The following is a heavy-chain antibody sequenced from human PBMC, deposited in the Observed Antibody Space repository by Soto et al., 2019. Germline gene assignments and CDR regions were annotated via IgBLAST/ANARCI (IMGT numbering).Heavy chain of an antibody. CDR2: INAGNGNT. V-gene: IGHV1-3*01. CDR3: ARDLYSSGWYWFDY. Sequence: ASVKVSCKASGYTFTTYDINWVRQAPGQRLEWMGWINAGNGNTKYSQKFQGRVTITRDPSASTAYMELSSLRSEDTAVYYCARDLYSSGWYWFDYWGQGTLVTVSS. D-gene: IGHD6-19*01. J-gene: IGHJ4*02. CDR1: GYTFTTYD.